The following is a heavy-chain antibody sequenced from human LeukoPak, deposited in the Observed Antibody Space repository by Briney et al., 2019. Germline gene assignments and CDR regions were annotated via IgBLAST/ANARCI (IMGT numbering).Heavy chain of an antibody. CDR3: ALGDVVVPSTLGY. CDR2: INPNSGGT. J-gene: IGHJ4*02. V-gene: IGHV1-2*02. Sequence: ASVRVSCKASGYTFTGYYMHWVRQAPGQGLEWMGWINPNSGGTNYAQKFQGRVTMTRDTSISTAYMELSRLRSDDTAVYYCALGDVVVPSTLGYWGQGTLVTVSS. CDR1: GYTFTGYY. D-gene: IGHD2-2*01.